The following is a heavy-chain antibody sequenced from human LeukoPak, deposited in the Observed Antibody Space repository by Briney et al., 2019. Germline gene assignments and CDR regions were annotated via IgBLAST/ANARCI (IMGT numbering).Heavy chain of an antibody. CDR2: INPSGSST. D-gene: IGHD4-17*01. CDR1: GYTFTSYH. J-gene: IGHJ4*02. CDR3: ARNPVTTKYFDY. V-gene: IGHV1-46*01. Sequence: ASVKVSCKASGYTFTSYHMHWVRQAPGQGLEWMGIINPSGSSTRYAQKFQGRVTMTRDTSTSTVYMELSSLRSEDTAVYYCARNPVTTKYFDYWGQGTLVTVSS.